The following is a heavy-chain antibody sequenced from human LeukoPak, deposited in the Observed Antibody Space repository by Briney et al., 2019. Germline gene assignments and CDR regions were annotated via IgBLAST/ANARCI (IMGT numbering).Heavy chain of an antibody. CDR3: AKGLSSSGSYDAFDM. CDR2: INPTGTST. V-gene: IGHV3-23*01. Sequence: GGSLRLPCAFTVSNYGMSWVRQAPGKGLEWVSAINPTGTSTYYADSVKGRFTISRDNSKNTLYLQMNSLRGEDTAVFYCAKGLSSSGSYDAFDMWGQGTMVTVSS. J-gene: IGHJ3*02. D-gene: IGHD3-10*01. CDR1: TVSNYG.